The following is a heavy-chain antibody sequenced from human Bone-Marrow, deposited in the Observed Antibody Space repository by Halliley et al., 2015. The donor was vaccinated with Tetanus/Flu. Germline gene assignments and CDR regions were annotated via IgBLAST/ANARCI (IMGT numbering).Heavy chain of an antibody. V-gene: IGHV1-69*06. Sequence: QVQLVQSGAEVKKPGSSVTVSCKASGGSFSSYAISWVRQAPGQGLEWMGGIIPTFGTVNSAKKFQDRVTITADKSTSTAYMELNRLRSEDTAVYYCAGGYYESSGFSFHYQYVADVWGQGP. J-gene: IGHJ6*02. CDR3: AGGYYESSGFSFHYQYVADV. D-gene: IGHD3-22*01. CDR1: GGSFSSYA. CDR2: IIPTFGTV.